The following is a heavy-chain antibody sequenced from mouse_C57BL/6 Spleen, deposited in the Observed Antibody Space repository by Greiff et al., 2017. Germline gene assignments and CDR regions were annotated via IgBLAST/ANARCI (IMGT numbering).Heavy chain of an antibody. CDR3: ARSAQLRLRAGFAY. Sequence: VQLQESGAELVKPGASVKISCKASGYAFSSYWMNWVKQRPGKGLEWIGQIYPGDGDTNYNGKFKGKATLTADKSSSTAYMQLSSLTSEDSAVYFCARSAQLRLRAGFAYWGQGTLVTVSA. V-gene: IGHV1-80*01. D-gene: IGHD3-2*02. CDR1: GYAFSSYW. CDR2: IYPGDGDT. J-gene: IGHJ3*01.